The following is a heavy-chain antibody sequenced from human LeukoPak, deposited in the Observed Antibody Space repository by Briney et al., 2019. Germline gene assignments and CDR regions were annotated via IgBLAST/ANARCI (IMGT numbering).Heavy chain of an antibody. Sequence: GGSLRPSCAASGFTFNNFAMSWVRQAPGKGLEWVSVISGSGGFTYHADPVKGRFTISRDNSKNTLYLEMNTVRAEDTAVYYRAKGQTTVRGFFDYWGQGTLVTVSS. CDR1: GFTFNNFA. J-gene: IGHJ4*02. D-gene: IGHD4-17*01. V-gene: IGHV3-23*01. CDR2: ISGSGGFT. CDR3: AKGQTTVRGFFDY.